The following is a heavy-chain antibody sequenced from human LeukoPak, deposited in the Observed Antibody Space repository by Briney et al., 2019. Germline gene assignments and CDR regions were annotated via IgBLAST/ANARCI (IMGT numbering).Heavy chain of an antibody. V-gene: IGHV3-48*04. D-gene: IGHD4-23*01. CDR2: ITSSSSTM. Sequence: GGSLRLSCAASGFTFSSYSMNWVRQAPGKGLEWLSYITSSSSTMYYADSVKGRLTISRDNAKNSLYLQMHSLRAEDTAVYYCARDNGGFDYWGQGTLVTVSS. CDR3: ARDNGGFDY. J-gene: IGHJ4*02. CDR1: GFTFSSYS.